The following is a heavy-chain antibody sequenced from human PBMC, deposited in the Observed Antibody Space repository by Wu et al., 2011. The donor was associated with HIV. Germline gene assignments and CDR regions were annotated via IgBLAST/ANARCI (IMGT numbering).Heavy chain of an antibody. Sequence: QVQLVQSGAEVKKPGSSVKVSCKASGGTFSNYGLTWVRQAPGQGLEWMGEIIPILETVNYAQKFQGRVTITTDASTRTAYMELSSLRSEDTAMYYCARDFGGDGDSWGQGTLVTGLL. J-gene: IGHJ4*02. CDR3: ARDFGGDGDS. CDR2: IIPILETV. CDR1: GGTFSNYG. V-gene: IGHV1-69*05. D-gene: IGHD2-21*01.